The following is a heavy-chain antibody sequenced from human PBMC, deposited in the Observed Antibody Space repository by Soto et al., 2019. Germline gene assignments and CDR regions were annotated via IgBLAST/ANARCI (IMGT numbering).Heavy chain of an antibody. CDR3: ARDDHTYGVY. CDR2: IGPYGNSI. V-gene: IGHV3-11*01. J-gene: IGHJ4*02. Sequence: SLKISCAASCFRFRDYFMSWLRQAPGKGLEWVSYIGPYGNSIYYADSVKGRFTISRDDATKSLHPHMNSLRTDDTAVYYCARDDHTYGVYWGQGTPVTVSS. CDR1: CFRFRDYF. D-gene: IGHD2-21*01.